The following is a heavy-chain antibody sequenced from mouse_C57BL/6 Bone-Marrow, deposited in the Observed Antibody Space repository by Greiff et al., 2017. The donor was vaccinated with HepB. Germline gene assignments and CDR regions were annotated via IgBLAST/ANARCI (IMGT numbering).Heavy chain of an antibody. D-gene: IGHD2-4*01. CDR3: TRWGYDYDPWIAY. J-gene: IGHJ3*01. V-gene: IGHV1-15*01. CDR1: GYTFTDYE. CDR2: IDPETGGT. Sequence: QVQLQQSGAELVRPGASVTLSCKASGYTFTDYEMHWVKQTPVHGLEWIGAIDPETGGTAYNQKFKGKAILTADKSSSTAYMELRSLTSEDSAVYYCTRWGYDYDPWIAYWGQGTLVTVSA.